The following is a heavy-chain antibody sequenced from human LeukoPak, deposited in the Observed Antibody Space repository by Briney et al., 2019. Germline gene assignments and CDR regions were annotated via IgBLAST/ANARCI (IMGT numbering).Heavy chain of an antibody. J-gene: IGHJ4*02. V-gene: IGHV3-66*01. Sequence: PGGSLRLSCAASGFTVSSNYMTWVRQAPGKGLEWLSVIYSGGDTYYADSVKGRFTISRDNSKNTLYLQMNSLRAEDTVVYYCARRSGEGYFDCWGQGTLVTVSS. CDR3: ARRSGEGYFDC. CDR2: IYSGGDT. D-gene: IGHD1-26*01. CDR1: GFTVSSNY.